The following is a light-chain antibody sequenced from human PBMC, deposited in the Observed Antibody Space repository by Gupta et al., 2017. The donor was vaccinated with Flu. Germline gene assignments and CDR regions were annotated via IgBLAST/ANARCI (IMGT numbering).Light chain of an antibody. Sequence: GQTARSTCYGVIVRSQYVHWYQQHAGQTPVLLIYNDRERHSGIPQRFSGSRSGNTATLTITGLQAEDEADYYCHSEASNGIYWVFGGGTKLTVL. V-gene: IGLV3-25*03. CDR1: IVRSQY. CDR3: HSEASNGIYWV. CDR2: NDR. J-gene: IGLJ3*02.